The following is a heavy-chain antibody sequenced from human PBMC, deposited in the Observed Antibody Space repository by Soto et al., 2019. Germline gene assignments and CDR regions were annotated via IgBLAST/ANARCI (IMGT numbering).Heavy chain of an antibody. J-gene: IGHJ4*02. CDR1: GGSISGGDFY. CDR3: ARGVTMVRGVIHTPYFDP. V-gene: IGHV4-30-4*01. D-gene: IGHD3-10*01. Sequence: PSETLSLTCTVSGGSISGGDFYWSWVRQPPGRGLESIGYIYHSGSTYYNPSLKSRLTISVDTSKNQFSLNLSSVTAADTAVYYCARGVTMVRGVIHTPYFDPWGQGTLVTVSS. CDR2: IYHSGST.